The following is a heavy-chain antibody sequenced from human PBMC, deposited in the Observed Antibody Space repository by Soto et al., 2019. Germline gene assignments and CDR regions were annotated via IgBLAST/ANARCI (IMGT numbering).Heavy chain of an antibody. CDR2: IYYIGST. CDR3: ARYSSGWSRYYYYYYMDV. Sequence: SETLSLTCTVSGGSISSSSYYWGWIRQPPGKGLEWIGSIYYIGSTYYNPSLKSRVTISVDTSKNQFSLKLSSVTAADTAVYYCARYSSGWSRYYYYYYMDVWGKGTTVTVSS. V-gene: IGHV4-39*01. J-gene: IGHJ6*03. D-gene: IGHD6-19*01. CDR1: GGSISSSSYY.